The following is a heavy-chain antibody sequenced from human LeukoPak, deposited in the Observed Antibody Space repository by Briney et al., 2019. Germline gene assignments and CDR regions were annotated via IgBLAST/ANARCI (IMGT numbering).Heavy chain of an antibody. V-gene: IGHV4-34*01. CDR3: ARDSSSWHNFDY. D-gene: IGHD6-13*01. CDR2: INHSGST. J-gene: IGHJ4*02. CDR1: GFTFSSYS. Sequence: LRLSCAASGFTFSSYSMNWVRQPPGKGLEWIGEINHSGSTNYNPSLKSRVTISVDTSKNQFSLKLSSVTAADTAVYYCARDSSSWHNFDYWGQGTLVTVSS.